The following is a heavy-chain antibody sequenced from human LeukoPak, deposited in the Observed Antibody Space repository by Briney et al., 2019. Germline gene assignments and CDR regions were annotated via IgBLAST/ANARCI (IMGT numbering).Heavy chain of an antibody. CDR1: GGSFSGYY. V-gene: IGHV4-34*01. Sequence: SETLSLTCAVYGGSFSGYYWSWIRQPPGKGLEWIGEINHSGSTNYNPSLKSRVTISVDTSKNQFSLKLSSVTAADTAVYYCARGKVEMATISDSNFVYWGQGTLVTVSS. D-gene: IGHD5-24*01. CDR2: INHSGST. CDR3: ARGKVEMATISDSNFVY. J-gene: IGHJ4*02.